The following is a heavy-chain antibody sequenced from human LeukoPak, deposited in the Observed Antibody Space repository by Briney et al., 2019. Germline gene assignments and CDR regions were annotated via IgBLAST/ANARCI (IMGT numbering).Heavy chain of an antibody. J-gene: IGHJ4*02. Sequence: GGSLRLSCAASGFTFSSFWMHWVRQAPGKGLVWVSRINSDGSSTSYADSVKGRFTISRDNSKNTLYLQMNSLRAEDTAVYYCAKEGLGSRVYRSYFDYWGQGTLVTVSS. CDR1: GFTFSSFW. CDR3: AKEGLGSRVYRSYFDY. D-gene: IGHD6-13*01. V-gene: IGHV3-74*01. CDR2: INSDGSST.